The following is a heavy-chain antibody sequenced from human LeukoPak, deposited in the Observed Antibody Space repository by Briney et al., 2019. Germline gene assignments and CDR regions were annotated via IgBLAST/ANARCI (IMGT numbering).Heavy chain of an antibody. J-gene: IGHJ3*01. CDR2: LNTYNGNT. CDR3: ARRSVVVSAAGDDAFDL. CDR1: GYTFTRYG. V-gene: IGHV1-18*01. Sequence: ASVEVSCKASGYTFTRYGISWVRQAPGQGLEWMGWLNTYNGNTNYVQNLQGRFTMTTDTSTRTAYMELRSLRYDDTAVYYCARRSVVVSAAGDDAFDLWGQGTMVTVSS. D-gene: IGHD2-15*01.